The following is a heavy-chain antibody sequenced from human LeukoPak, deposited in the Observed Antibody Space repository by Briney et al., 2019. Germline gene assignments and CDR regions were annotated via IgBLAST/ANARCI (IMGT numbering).Heavy chain of an antibody. J-gene: IGHJ4*02. CDR1: GVSISSYY. CDR2: IYYSGST. CDR3: ARGADSSGYYSIFYFDY. D-gene: IGHD3-22*01. V-gene: IGHV4-59*01. Sequence: SGTLSLTCTVSGVSISSYYWSWIRQPPGKGLEWIGYIYYSGSTNYNPSLKSRVTISVDTSKNQFSLKLSSVTAADTAAYYCARGADSSGYYSIFYFDYWGQGTLVTVSS.